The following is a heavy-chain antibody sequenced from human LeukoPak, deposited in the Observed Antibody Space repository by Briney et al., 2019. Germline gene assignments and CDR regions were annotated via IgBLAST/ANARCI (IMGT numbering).Heavy chain of an antibody. CDR2: IYYSGST. Sequence: KPSETLSLTCTVSGGSISSYYWSWIRQPPGKGLEWIGYIYYSGSTNYNPSLKSRVTISVDTSKNQFSLKLSSVTAADTAVYYCARVQKGPAVAGNPNYYYYGMDVWGQGTTVTVSS. CDR1: GGSISSYY. CDR3: ARVQKGPAVAGNPNYYYYGMDV. D-gene: IGHD6-19*01. J-gene: IGHJ6*02. V-gene: IGHV4-59*01.